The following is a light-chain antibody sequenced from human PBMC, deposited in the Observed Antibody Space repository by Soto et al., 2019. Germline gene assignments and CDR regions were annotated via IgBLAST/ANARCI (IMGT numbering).Light chain of an antibody. V-gene: IGKV1-17*01. CDR3: QQYHSFPRT. CDR1: QGIRDE. CDR2: AAS. J-gene: IGKJ1*01. Sequence: IQMTQSPSSLSASVGDRVTITCRASQGIRDELGWYQQKPGKAPELLIYAASTLQSGVPSRFSGSGSGTDFTLTISCLQSEDFATYYCQQYHSFPRTFGQGTKVDIK.